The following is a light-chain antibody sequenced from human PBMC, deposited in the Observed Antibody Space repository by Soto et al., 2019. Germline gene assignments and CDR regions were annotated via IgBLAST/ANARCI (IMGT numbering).Light chain of an antibody. J-gene: IGLJ1*01. CDR1: SSNLRSNS. CDR3: GSWDSSLSAYV. Sequence: QPLLTQPPSMARAPGQKVTLSCSVSSSNLRSNSLSWYQQLPGTARKLLIYDDNKRPSGIPDRFSGSKSGTSATPGITGFQPGDEADYYCGSWDSSLSAYVFGTGSKVTV. CDR2: DDN. V-gene: IGLV1-51*01.